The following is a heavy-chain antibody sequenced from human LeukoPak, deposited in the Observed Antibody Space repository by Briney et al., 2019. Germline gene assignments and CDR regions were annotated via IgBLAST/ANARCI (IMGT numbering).Heavy chain of an antibody. CDR1: GFTFSSYS. D-gene: IGHD3-10*01. Sequence: GGSLRLSCAASGFTFSSYSMNWVRQAPGKGLEWVSSISSSSSYIYYADSVKGRFTVSRDNSKNTLYLQMNSLRPEDTAVYYCAKDRGSSGSYYTFDYWGQGTLVTVSS. CDR3: AKDRGSSGSYYTFDY. V-gene: IGHV3-21*01. CDR2: ISSSSSYI. J-gene: IGHJ4*02.